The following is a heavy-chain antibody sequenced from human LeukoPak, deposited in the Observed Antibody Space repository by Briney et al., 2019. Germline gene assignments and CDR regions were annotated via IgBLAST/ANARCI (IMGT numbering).Heavy chain of an antibody. J-gene: IGHJ4*02. CDR2: ISTSSSYI. CDR1: GFTFSSYS. V-gene: IGHV3-21*01. D-gene: IGHD6-13*01. Sequence: GGSLRLSCAASGFTFSSYSMNWVRQAPGKGLEWVSSISTSSSYIYYADSLKGRFTISRDNAKNSLYLQMNSLRAEDTAVYYCARGGIAAAGSPFDYWGQGTLVTVSS. CDR3: ARGGIAAAGSPFDY.